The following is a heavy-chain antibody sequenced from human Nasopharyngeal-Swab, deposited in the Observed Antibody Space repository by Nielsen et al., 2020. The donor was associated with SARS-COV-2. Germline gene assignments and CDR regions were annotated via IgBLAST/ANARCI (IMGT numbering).Heavy chain of an antibody. CDR2: IYYSGST. V-gene: IGHV4-59*01. Sequence: SETLSLTCTVSGGSISSYYWSWIRQPPGKGLEWIGYIYYSGSTNYNPSLKSRVTISVDTSKNQFPLKLSSVTAAGTAVYYCAREGGYCSGCSCYYTDAFDIWGQGTMVTVSS. J-gene: IGHJ3*02. CDR1: GGSISSYY. D-gene: IGHD2-15*01. CDR3: AREGGYCSGCSCYYTDAFDI.